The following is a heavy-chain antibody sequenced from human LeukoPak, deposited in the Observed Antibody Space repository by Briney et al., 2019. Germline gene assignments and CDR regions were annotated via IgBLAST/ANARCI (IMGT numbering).Heavy chain of an antibody. Sequence: SETLSLTCSVSGGSVSSYYWSWIRQSPGKGLEWIGYIHNSGRTNYNPSLKSRVTGFVDTSKNQVSLRLSSVTAADTAVYYCARHGTISSESYFDYWGQGALVTVST. CDR2: IHNSGRT. V-gene: IGHV4-59*08. CDR1: GGSVSSYY. CDR3: ARHGTISSESYFDY. J-gene: IGHJ4*02. D-gene: IGHD1-14*01.